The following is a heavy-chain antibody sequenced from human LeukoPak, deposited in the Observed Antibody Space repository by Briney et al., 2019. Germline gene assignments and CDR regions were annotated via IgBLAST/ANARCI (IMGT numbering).Heavy chain of an antibody. CDR3: ARLGIAVDNWFDP. D-gene: IGHD6-19*01. CDR1: GGSFSSYY. CDR2: IYYSGST. Sequence: SETLSLTCAVYGGSFSSYYWSWIRQPPGKGLEWIGYIYYSGSTNFNPSLESRVTMSVDTSKNQFSLKLTSVTAADTAMYYCARLGIAVDNWFDPWGQGTLVTVSS. J-gene: IGHJ5*02. V-gene: IGHV4-59*01.